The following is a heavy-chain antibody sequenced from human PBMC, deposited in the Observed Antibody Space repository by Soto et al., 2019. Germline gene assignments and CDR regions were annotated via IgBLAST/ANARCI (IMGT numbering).Heavy chain of an antibody. CDR3: ARDLGGMITCGGVIVIQGGGYYYYGMDV. CDR2: ISAYNGNT. CDR1: GYTFTSYG. J-gene: IGHJ6*02. Sequence: QVQLVQSGAEVKKPGASVKVSCKASGYTFTSYGISWVRQAPGQGLEWMGWISAYNGNTNYAQKLQGRVTMTTDTARSTTYMGLRILRSGDTAEYFCARDLGGMITCGGVIVIQGGGYYYYGMDVWGQGTTVTVSS. D-gene: IGHD3-16*02. V-gene: IGHV1-18*04.